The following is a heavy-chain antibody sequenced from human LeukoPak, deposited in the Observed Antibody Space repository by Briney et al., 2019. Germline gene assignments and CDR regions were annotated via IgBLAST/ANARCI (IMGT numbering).Heavy chain of an antibody. CDR2: IYTSGST. CDR3: ARVITGTTLFSWFDP. CDR1: GGSISSYY. J-gene: IGHJ5*02. D-gene: IGHD1-7*01. V-gene: IGHV4-4*07. Sequence: SETLSLTCTVSGGSISSYYWSWIRQPAGKGLEWIGRIYTSGSTNYNPSLKSRVTMSVDTSKNQFSLKLSSVTAADTAVYYCARVITGTTLFSWFDPWDQGTLVTVSS.